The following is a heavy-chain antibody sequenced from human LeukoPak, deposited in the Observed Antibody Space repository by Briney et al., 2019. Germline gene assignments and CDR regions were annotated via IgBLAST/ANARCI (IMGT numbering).Heavy chain of an antibody. CDR3: ARVGYTGTWYSSPPFDY. V-gene: IGHV3-30*03. Sequence: GSLRLSCAASGFTFSSYWMSWVRQAPGKGLGWVAVILYDGSNKYYADSVKGRFTISRDNSKNTLYLQMNSLRVEDTAVYYCARVGYTGTWYSSPPFDYWGQGTLVTVSS. CDR1: GFTFSSYW. D-gene: IGHD6-13*01. J-gene: IGHJ4*02. CDR2: ILYDGSNK.